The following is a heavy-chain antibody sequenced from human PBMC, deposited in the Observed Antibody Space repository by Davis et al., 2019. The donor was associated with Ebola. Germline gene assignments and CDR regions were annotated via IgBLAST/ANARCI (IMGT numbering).Heavy chain of an antibody. V-gene: IGHV1-69*04. CDR2: IIPILGIA. J-gene: IGHJ5*02. CDR3: ARDLAQLVGNWFDP. D-gene: IGHD6-6*01. CDR1: GYTFTGYY. Sequence: SVKVSCKASGYTFTGYYMHWVRQAPGQGLEWMGRIIPILGIANYAQKFQGRVTITADKSTSTAYMELSRLRSDDTAVYYCARDLAQLVGNWFDPWGQGTLVTVSS.